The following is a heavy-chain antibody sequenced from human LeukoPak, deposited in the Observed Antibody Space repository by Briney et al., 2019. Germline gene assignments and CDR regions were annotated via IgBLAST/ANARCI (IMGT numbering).Heavy chain of an antibody. D-gene: IGHD2-2*01. Sequence: GGSLRLSCAASGFTFSSYWMSWVRQAPGKGLEWVAFIRYDGSNKYYADSVKGRFTISRDNSKNTLYLQMNSLRAEDTAVYYCAKDFQPYCSSTSCYGVGDYWGQGTLVTVSS. J-gene: IGHJ4*02. CDR1: GFTFSSYW. V-gene: IGHV3-30*02. CDR2: IRYDGSNK. CDR3: AKDFQPYCSSTSCYGVGDY.